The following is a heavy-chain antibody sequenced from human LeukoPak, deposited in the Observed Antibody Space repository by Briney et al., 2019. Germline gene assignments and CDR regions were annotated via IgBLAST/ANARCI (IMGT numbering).Heavy chain of an antibody. CDR2: INPNSGNT. V-gene: IGHV1-8*02. J-gene: IGHJ3*02. CDR3: ARSPRYQLLGDAFDI. D-gene: IGHD2-2*01. Sequence: ASVKVSCKASGYTFTGYYMHWVRQAPGQGLEWMGWINPNSGNTGYAQKFQGRVTMTRNTSISTAYMELSSLRSEDTAVYYCARSPRYQLLGDAFDIWGQGTMVTVSS. CDR1: GYTFTGYY.